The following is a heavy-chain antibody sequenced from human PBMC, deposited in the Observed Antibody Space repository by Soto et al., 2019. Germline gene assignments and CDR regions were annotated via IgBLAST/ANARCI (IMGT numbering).Heavy chain of an antibody. CDR3: ARKLRLAGGMEV. CDR1: VYTFPSYG. D-gene: IGHD5-12*01. Sequence: SGKVSSKASVYTFPSYGISCARQAPGQGLEWMGWISAYNGNTNYAQKLQGRVTMTTDTSTSTAYMELRSLRSDDTAVYYCARKLRLAGGMEVWGQGTTVTVSS. CDR2: ISAYNGNT. J-gene: IGHJ6*02. V-gene: IGHV1-18*04.